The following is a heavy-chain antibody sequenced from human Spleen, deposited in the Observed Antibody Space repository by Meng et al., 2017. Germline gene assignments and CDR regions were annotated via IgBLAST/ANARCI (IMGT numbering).Heavy chain of an antibody. D-gene: IGHD1-26*01. CDR1: GYTFTNYD. J-gene: IGHJ4*02. V-gene: IGHV1-8*03. Sequence: ASVKVSCKASGYTFTNYDINWVRQATGQGLEWMGWMNPNSGSTGSAQKFQGRVTITRNTSISTAYMELSSLTSEDTAVDYCARNVRETSYFDYWGQGTLVSVSS. CDR3: ARNVRETSYFDY. CDR2: MNPNSGST.